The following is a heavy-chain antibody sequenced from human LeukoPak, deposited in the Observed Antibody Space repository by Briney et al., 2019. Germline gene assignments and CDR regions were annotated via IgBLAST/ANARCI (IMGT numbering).Heavy chain of an antibody. J-gene: IGHJ4*02. CDR1: GFTFSSYG. D-gene: IGHD4-11*01. V-gene: IGHV3-21*01. CDR2: ISSSSSYI. CDR3: ARDAYRDRYFDY. Sequence: GGSLRLSCAASGFTFSSYGMTWVRQAPGKGLEWVSSISSSSSYIYYADSVKGRFTISRDNAKNPLYLQMNSLRAEDTAVYYCARDAYRDRYFDYWGQGTLVTVSS.